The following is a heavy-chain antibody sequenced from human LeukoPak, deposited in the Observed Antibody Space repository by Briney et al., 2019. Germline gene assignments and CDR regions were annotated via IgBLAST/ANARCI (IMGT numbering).Heavy chain of an antibody. CDR2: IYYSGST. Sequence: SETLSLTCTVSGGSISSYYWSWIRQPPGKGPEWVGYIYYSGSTNYNPSLKSRVTISVDTSKNQFSLKLSSVTAADTAVYYRARGRWAGNQFDYWGQGTLVTVSS. V-gene: IGHV4-59*12. J-gene: IGHJ4*02. CDR3: ARGRWAGNQFDY. D-gene: IGHD1-14*01. CDR1: GGSISSYY.